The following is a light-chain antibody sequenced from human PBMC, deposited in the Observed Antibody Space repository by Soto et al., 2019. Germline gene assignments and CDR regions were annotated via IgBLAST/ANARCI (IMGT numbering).Light chain of an antibody. CDR3: QQYAYTPFT. V-gene: IGKV3-20*01. J-gene: IGKJ3*01. Sequence: EIVLTQSPGILSLSTGERATLSCRASQSVSNDFLAWYQQKPGQAPRLLIYGASTRATDVPDRFSGSGSGADFTLTISRLEPEDFAVYYCQQYAYTPFTLGPGTKVDIK. CDR2: GAS. CDR1: QSVSNDF.